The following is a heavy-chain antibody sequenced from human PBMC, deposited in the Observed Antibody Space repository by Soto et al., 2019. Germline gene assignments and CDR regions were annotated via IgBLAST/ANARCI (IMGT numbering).Heavy chain of an antibody. J-gene: IGHJ4*02. D-gene: IGHD3-22*01. CDR1: GYTFTSYG. CDR2: ISAYNGNT. CDR3: ARHVNYYDGSGFVY. Sequence: ASVKVSCKASGYTFTSYGISWVRQAPGQGLEWMGWISAYNGNTNYAQKLQGRVTMTTDTSTSTAYMELRSLRSDDTAVYYCARHVNYYDGSGFVYWGQGTLVTVSS. V-gene: IGHV1-18*01.